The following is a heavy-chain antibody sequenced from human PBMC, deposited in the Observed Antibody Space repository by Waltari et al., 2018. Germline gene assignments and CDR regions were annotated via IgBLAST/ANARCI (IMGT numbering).Heavy chain of an antibody. Sequence: QLQLQESGPGLLKPSGTLSLTCAVSGDSMSSPAWWSWVRQSPGKGLEWIGQVQRSGRANYNPSFASRVTVSVDTSTNQFSLKMTSATAADTAVYFCARDRGRGIYLDSWGQGILVTVSP. D-gene: IGHD2-15*01. CDR2: VQRSGRA. V-gene: IGHV4-4*02. CDR3: ARDRGRGIYLDS. J-gene: IGHJ4*02. CDR1: GDSMSSPAW.